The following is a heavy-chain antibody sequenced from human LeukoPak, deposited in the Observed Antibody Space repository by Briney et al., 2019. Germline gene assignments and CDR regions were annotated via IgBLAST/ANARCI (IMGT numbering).Heavy chain of an antibody. CDR1: GYTFTSYD. V-gene: IGHV1-8*01. CDR3: ARGPPAVYYYYYYYMDV. J-gene: IGHJ6*03. D-gene: IGHD2-2*01. Sequence: ASVKVSCKASGYTFTSYDINWVRQATGQGLEWMGGMNPNSGNTGYAQKFQGRVTMTRNTSISTAYMELSSLRSEDTAVYYCARGPPAVYYYYYYYMDVWGKGTTVTVSS. CDR2: MNPNSGNT.